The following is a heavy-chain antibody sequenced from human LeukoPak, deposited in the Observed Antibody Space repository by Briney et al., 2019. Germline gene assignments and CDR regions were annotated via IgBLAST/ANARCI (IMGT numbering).Heavy chain of an antibody. CDR1: GFTFSSSS. J-gene: IGHJ4*02. D-gene: IGHD3-16*01. V-gene: IGHV3-21*04. CDR2: ISSSSDA. Sequence: PGGSLRLSCAASGFTFSSSSMNWVRQAPGKGLEWVSSISSSSDAYYADSVKGRFTISRDNSKNTLYMQMNRLRAEDTAVYYCAKKTRGGDLSYWGQGTLVTVSS. CDR3: AKKTRGGDLSY.